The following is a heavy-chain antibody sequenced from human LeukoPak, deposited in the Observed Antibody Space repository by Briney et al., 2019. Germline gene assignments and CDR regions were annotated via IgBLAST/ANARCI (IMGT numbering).Heavy chain of an antibody. CDR1: GFTFSDYY. V-gene: IGHV3-69-1*01. D-gene: IGHD2-2*01. CDR2: ISSSSTI. J-gene: IGHJ1*01. CDR3: ARAADIVVVPAVMQWYFQH. Sequence: GGSLRLSCAASGFTFSDYYMNWVRQAPGKGLEWVSSISSSSTIYYADSVKGRFTISRDNAKNSLYLQMNSLRAEDTAVYYCARAADIVVVPAVMQWYFQHWGQGTLVTVSS.